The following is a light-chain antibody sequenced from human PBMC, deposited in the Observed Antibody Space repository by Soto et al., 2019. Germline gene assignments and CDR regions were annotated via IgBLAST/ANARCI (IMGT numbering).Light chain of an antibody. CDR1: SSNIGAGYD. CDR2: GNN. Sequence: QPVLTQPPSVSGAPGQRVTITCTGSSSNIGAGYDVQWYQQHPGAAPQLVIFGNNNRPSGVPDRFSGSRSGTSASLAITGLQAEDEDDYYCQSYDISLSVSVVFGGGTKLTVL. CDR3: QSYDISLSVSVV. V-gene: IGLV1-40*01. J-gene: IGLJ2*01.